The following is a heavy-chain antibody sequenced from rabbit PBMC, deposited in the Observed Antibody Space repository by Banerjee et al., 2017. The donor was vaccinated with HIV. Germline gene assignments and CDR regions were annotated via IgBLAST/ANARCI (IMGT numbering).Heavy chain of an antibody. V-gene: IGHV1S40*01. CDR2: IYTGSSGST. Sequence: QSLEESGGDLVKPGASLTLTCTASGFSFSSNYYMCWVRQAPGKGLEWIACIYTGSSGSTYYASWAKGRFTISKTSSTTVTLQMTSLTAADTATYFCARDVHDNDGWWSFNLWGQGTLVTVS. J-gene: IGHJ4*01. CDR3: ARDVHDNDGWWSFNL. D-gene: IGHD5-1*01. CDR1: GFSFSSNYY.